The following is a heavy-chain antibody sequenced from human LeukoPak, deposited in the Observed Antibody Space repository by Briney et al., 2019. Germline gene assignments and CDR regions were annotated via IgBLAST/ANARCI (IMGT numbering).Heavy chain of an antibody. J-gene: IGHJ3*02. CDR1: GFTFDDYA. Sequence: PGGSLRLSCAASGFTFDDYAMHWVRQAPGKGLEWVSGISWNSGSIGYADSVKGRFTISRDNAKNSLYLQMNSLRAEDMALYYCAKGQQLVLFGAFDIWDQGTMVTVSS. V-gene: IGHV3-9*03. CDR2: ISWNSGSI. CDR3: AKGQQLVLFGAFDI. D-gene: IGHD6-13*01.